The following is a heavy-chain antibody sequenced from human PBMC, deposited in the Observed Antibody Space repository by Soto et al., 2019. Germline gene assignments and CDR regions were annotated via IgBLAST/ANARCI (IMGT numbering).Heavy chain of an antibody. J-gene: IGHJ6*03. CDR3: AREYYDVLTAYYRCYYMDV. D-gene: IGHD3-9*01. CDR2: ISNSGSIV. V-gene: IGHV3-11*01. Sequence: GGSLRLSCAASGFTFSDYYMSWIRRAPGKGLEWVSYISNSGSIVNYADSVKGRFTISRDNAKNSLYLQMNSLRAEDTAVYYCAREYYDVLTAYYRCYYMDVWGKGTTVTVSS. CDR1: GFTFSDYY.